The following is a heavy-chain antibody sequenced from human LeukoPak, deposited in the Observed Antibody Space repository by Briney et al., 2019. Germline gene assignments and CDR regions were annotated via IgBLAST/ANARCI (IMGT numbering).Heavy chain of an antibody. Sequence: GASVKVSCKASGYTFTSYGISWVRQAPGQGLEWMGWISAYSGNTNYAQKLQGGVTMTTDTSTSTAYMELRSLRSDDTAVYYCASPSIPLGYCSSTSCYCYMDVWGKGTTVTVSS. CDR1: GYTFTSYG. CDR3: ASPSIPLGYCSSTSCYCYMDV. CDR2: ISAYSGNT. V-gene: IGHV1-18*01. D-gene: IGHD2-2*01. J-gene: IGHJ6*03.